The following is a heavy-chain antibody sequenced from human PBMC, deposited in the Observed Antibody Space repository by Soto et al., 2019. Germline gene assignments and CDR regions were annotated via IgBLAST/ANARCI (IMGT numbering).Heavy chain of an antibody. CDR2: TYYRSKWYN. Sequence: PXQALSLPCAISGDSVSSNSAACNWIRQSPSRGLEWLGRTYYRSKWYNDYAVSVKSRITINPDTSKNQFSLQLNSVTPEDTAVYYCARGGYSGYEVYYYYGMDVWGQGTTVTVSS. J-gene: IGHJ6*02. CDR1: GDSVSSNSAA. CDR3: ARGGYSGYEVYYYYGMDV. D-gene: IGHD5-12*01. V-gene: IGHV6-1*01.